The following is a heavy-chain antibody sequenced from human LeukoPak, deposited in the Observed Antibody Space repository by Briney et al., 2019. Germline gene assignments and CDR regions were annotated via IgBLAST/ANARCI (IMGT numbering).Heavy chain of an antibody. Sequence: GGTLRLSCAASGFTFSSYGMSWVRQAPGKGLEWVSAISGSGGSTYYADSVKGRFTISRDNSKNTLYLQMNSLRAEDTAVYYCAKDRDLIYYGSSGYIDYWGQGTLVTVSS. J-gene: IGHJ4*02. CDR3: AKDRDLIYYGSSGYIDY. V-gene: IGHV3-23*01. CDR2: ISGSGGST. CDR1: GFTFSSYG. D-gene: IGHD3-22*01.